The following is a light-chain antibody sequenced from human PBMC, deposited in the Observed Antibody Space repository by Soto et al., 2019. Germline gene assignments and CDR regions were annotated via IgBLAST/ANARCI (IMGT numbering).Light chain of an antibody. V-gene: IGKV3-20*01. CDR2: GAS. J-gene: IGKJ3*01. Sequence: EIVLTQSPGTLSLSPGERATLSCRASQSVSSSYLAWYQQKPGQAPRLLIYGASSRATGIPDRFSGSGSGTYFTLTISRLEPEDVAVYYCQQYGSSRTFGPGTKVDIK. CDR3: QQYGSSRT. CDR1: QSVSSSY.